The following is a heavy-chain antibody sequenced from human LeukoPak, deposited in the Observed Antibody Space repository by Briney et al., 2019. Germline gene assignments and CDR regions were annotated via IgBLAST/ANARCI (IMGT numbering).Heavy chain of an antibody. J-gene: IGHJ2*01. CDR3: ASSPVAGNWYFDL. Sequence: SQTLSLTCTVSGGSISSGSHYWSWVRQPAGKGLEWIGQIYISGSTNYNPSLKSRVTISVDTSKNQFSLNLSSVTAADTAVYYCASSPVAGNWYFDLWGRGTLVTVSS. CDR2: IYISGST. V-gene: IGHV4-61*09. CDR1: GGSISSGSHY. D-gene: IGHD6-19*01.